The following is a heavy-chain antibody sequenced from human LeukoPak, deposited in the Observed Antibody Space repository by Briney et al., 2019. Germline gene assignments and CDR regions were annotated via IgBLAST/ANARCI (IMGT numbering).Heavy chain of an antibody. CDR2: IYYSGST. CDR3: ARGTPRGIDNDY. CDR1: GVSISSGDYY. V-gene: IGHV4-30-4*01. Sequence: IPSETLSLTCTVSGVSISSGDYYWSWIRQPPGKGLEWIGYIYYSGSTYYNPSLKSRVTMSIDTSKNQFSLKLSSVTAADAAVYYCARGTPRGIDNDYWGQGTLVTVSS. D-gene: IGHD1-14*01. J-gene: IGHJ4*02.